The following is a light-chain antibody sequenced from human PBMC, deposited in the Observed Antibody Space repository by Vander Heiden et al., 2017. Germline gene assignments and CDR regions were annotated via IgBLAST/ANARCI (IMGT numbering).Light chain of an antibody. J-gene: IGKJ1*01. CDR3: QQYIYWPPWT. Sequence: EILMTQSPDTLSVSPGKTATLSCRANESINFNLAWYRQKPGQPPRLLIYGASTRATGIPARFRGSGSGTEFTLTISSLQSEDFAVYYCQQYIYWPPWTLGQGTRVDIK. CDR2: GAS. V-gene: IGKV3-15*01. CDR1: ESINFN.